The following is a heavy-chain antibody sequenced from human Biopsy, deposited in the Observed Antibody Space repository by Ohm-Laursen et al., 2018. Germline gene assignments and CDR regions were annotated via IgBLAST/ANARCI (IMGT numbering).Heavy chain of an antibody. Sequence: SDTLSLTWTVSGGSLSGYYWSWIRQAPGRGLEWIGLIYYRGETDYNPSLKSRVTISVDGSKNHFSLNLTSITAADTAVYYCARHRTHPPPGSMDVWGHGTTVFVSS. CDR2: IYYRGET. CDR3: ARHRTHPPPGSMDV. V-gene: IGHV4-59*08. CDR1: GGSLSGYY. J-gene: IGHJ6*02. D-gene: IGHD2-15*01.